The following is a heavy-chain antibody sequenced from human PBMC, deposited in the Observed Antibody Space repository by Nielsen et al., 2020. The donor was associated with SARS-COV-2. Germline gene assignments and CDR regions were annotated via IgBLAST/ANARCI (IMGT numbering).Heavy chain of an antibody. J-gene: IGHJ6*03. CDR2: TYYRSKWCN. CDR3: ARARGAYGDYYYYYYTDV. Sequence: SETLSLTCAISGDSVSSSSAAWNWIRQSPSRGLEWLGRTYYRSKWCNDYAVSVKSRITINPDTSKNQFSLHLNSVIPEDTAVYYCARARGAYGDYYYYYYTDVRGKGTTVTVSS. V-gene: IGHV6-1*01. CDR1: GDSVSSSSAA. D-gene: IGHD4-17*01.